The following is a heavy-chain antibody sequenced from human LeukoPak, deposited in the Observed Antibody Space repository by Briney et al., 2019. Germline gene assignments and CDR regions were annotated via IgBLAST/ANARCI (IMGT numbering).Heavy chain of an antibody. V-gene: IGHV3-7*01. CDR1: GFTFSSYW. D-gene: IGHD2-2*01. CDR2: INQDGSEK. Sequence: PGGSLRLSCAVSGFTFSSYWMTWVRQAPGKGLEWVANINQDGSEKYYVDSVEGRFTISRDNAKNSLYLQMNSLRGEDTAVYSCARDRGGYQLLHSYYFDYWGQGTLVTVSS. J-gene: IGHJ4*02. CDR3: ARDRGGYQLLHSYYFDY.